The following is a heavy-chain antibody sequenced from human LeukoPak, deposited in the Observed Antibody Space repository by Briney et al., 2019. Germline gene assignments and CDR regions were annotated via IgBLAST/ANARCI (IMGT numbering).Heavy chain of an antibody. D-gene: IGHD6-6*01. J-gene: IGHJ6*02. CDR1: GYTFTSYG. Sequence: ASVKVSCKASGYTFTSYGISWVRQAPGQGLEWMGWISAYNGNTNYAQKLQGRVTMTTDTSTSTAYMELRSLRSDDTAVYYCARDRLPAHYYYGMDVWGQGTTVTVSS. CDR3: ARDRLPAHYYYGMDV. V-gene: IGHV1-18*01. CDR2: ISAYNGNT.